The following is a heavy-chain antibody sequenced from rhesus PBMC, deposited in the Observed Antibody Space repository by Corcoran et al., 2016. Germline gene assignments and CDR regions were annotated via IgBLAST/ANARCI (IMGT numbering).Heavy chain of an antibody. CDR2: IYGSGSST. CDR1: GGSISSSY. Sequence: QLQLQESGPGLVKPSETLSVTCAVSGGSISSSYWSWIRQAPGKGLEWIGYIYGSGSSTNYNPSLKSRVTLSVDTSKNQLSRKLSSVTAADTAVYYCATGGVQLWDYWGQGVLVTVSS. CDR3: ATGGVQLWDY. V-gene: IGHV4-169*02. D-gene: IGHD5-24*01. J-gene: IGHJ4*01.